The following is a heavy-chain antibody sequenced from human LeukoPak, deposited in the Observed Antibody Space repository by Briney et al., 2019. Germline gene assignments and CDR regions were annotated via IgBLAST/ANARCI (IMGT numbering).Heavy chain of an antibody. Sequence: SETLSLTCTVSGGTLSSSRYYWGWIRQPPGKGLEWIGNIYYSGSTYYNPSLKSRVTISVDTSKNQFSLKLSSVTAADTAVYYCARLTIFGVVIIAYYFDYWGQGTLVTVSS. J-gene: IGHJ4*02. CDR2: IYYSGST. V-gene: IGHV4-39*01. CDR1: GGTLSSSRYY. D-gene: IGHD3-3*01. CDR3: ARLTIFGVVIIAYYFDY.